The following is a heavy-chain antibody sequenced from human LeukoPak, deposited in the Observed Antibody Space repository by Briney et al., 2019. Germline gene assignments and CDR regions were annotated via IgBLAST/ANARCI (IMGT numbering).Heavy chain of an antibody. D-gene: IGHD3-22*01. V-gene: IGHV1-69*13. CDR3: ASVDSSGYWGSDY. CDR1: GGTFSSYA. CDR2: IIPIFGTA. Sequence: ASVTVSCTASGGTFSSYAISWVRQAPGQGLEWMGGIIPIFGTANYAQKFQGRVTITADGSTSTAYMELSSLRSEDTAVYYCASVDSSGYWGSDYWGQGTLVTVSS. J-gene: IGHJ4*02.